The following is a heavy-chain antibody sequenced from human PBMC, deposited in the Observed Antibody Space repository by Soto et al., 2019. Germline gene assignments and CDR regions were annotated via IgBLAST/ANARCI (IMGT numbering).Heavy chain of an antibody. J-gene: IGHJ5*02. CDR3: ARDRYSSSWQNWFEP. D-gene: IGHD6-13*01. CDR1: GGSTISYY. CDR2: IYYSGST. Sequence: QVQLQESGPGLVKSSETLSLTCMVSGGSTISYYCSWIRQPPGKGLEWIGYIYYSGSTNYNPSLKSRVTISVDTSKNQSSLTLSSVTAADTAVYYCARDRYSSSWQNWFEPWGQGTPVTVSS. V-gene: IGHV4-59*01.